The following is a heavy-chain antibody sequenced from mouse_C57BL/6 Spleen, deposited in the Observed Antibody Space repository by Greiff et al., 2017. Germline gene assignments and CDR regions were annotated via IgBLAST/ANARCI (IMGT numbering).Heavy chain of an antibody. CDR3: ARERNLLYYAMDY. V-gene: IGHV1-26*01. CDR1: GYTFTDYY. Sequence: VQLQQSGPELVKPGASVKISCKASGYTFTDYYMNWVKQSHGKSLEWIGDINPNNGGTSYNQKFKGKATLTVDKSSSTAYMELRSLTSEDSAVYYCARERNLLYYAMDYWGQGTSVTVSS. CDR2: INPNNGGT. J-gene: IGHJ4*01. D-gene: IGHD2-1*01.